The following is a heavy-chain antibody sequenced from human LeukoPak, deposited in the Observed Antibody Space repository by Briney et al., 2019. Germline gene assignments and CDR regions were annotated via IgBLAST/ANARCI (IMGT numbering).Heavy chain of an antibody. Sequence: AAVKVSCKASGYTFTGYYIHWVRQAPGQGLEWMGWINPNINGTNYAQKFQGRVTMTADRSISTAYMELSRLRSDDTAVYYCARERTPGSGYGVDYWGQGTVVTVSS. J-gene: IGHJ4*02. CDR1: GYTFTGYY. CDR2: INPNINGT. D-gene: IGHD6-25*01. CDR3: ARERTPGSGYGVDY. V-gene: IGHV1-2*02.